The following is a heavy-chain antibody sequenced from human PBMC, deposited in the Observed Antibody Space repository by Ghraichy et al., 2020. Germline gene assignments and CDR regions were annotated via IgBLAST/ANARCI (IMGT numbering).Heavy chain of an antibody. CDR3: AREAVEMATMENRYYFDY. J-gene: IGHJ4*02. D-gene: IGHD5-24*01. Sequence: SETLSLTCTVSGGSISSGGYYWSWIRQHPGKGLEWIGYIYYSGSTYYNPSLKSRVTISVDTSKNQFSLKLSSVTAADTAVYYCAREAVEMATMENRYYFDYWGQGTLVTVSS. CDR1: GGSISSGGYY. CDR2: IYYSGST. V-gene: IGHV4-31*03.